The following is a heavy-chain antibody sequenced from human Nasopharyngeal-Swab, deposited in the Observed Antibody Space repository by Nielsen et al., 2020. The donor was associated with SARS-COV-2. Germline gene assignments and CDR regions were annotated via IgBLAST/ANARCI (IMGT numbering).Heavy chain of an antibody. CDR3: ARDKYYDFWSGPRGPFDY. J-gene: IGHJ4*02. CDR2: ISSSSSYI. Sequence: GESLKISCAASGFTFSSYSMNWVRQAPGKGLEWVSSISSSSSYIYYADSVKGRFTISRDNAKSSLYLQMNSLRAEDTAVYYCARDKYYDFWSGPRGPFDYWGQGTLVTVSS. D-gene: IGHD3-3*01. V-gene: IGHV3-21*01. CDR1: GFTFSSYS.